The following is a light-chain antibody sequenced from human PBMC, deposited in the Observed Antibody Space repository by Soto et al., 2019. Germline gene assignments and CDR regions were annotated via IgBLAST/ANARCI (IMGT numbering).Light chain of an antibody. Sequence: DIQMTQSPSSLSASVGDRVTITCRASQSISSYLNWYQQKPGKAPTLLIYAASSLQSGVPSRFSSSGAATDFSLTISSLQPEDVAAYYCQQSYSTLGFTFGPGTKVDIK. CDR1: QSISSY. CDR2: AAS. J-gene: IGKJ3*01. CDR3: QQSYSTLGFT. V-gene: IGKV1-39*01.